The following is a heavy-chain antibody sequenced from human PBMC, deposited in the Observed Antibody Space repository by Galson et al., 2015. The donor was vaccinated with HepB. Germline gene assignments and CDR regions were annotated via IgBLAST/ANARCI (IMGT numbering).Heavy chain of an antibody. CDR3: ARGSSSGYYYSREFDP. CDR2: INPSGGST. CDR1: GYTFTSYY. D-gene: IGHD3-22*01. Sequence: SVKVSCKASGYTFTSYYMHWVRQAPGQGLEWMGIINPSGGSTSYAQKFQGRVTMTRDTSTSTVYMELSSLRSEDTAVYYCARGSSSGYYYSREFDPWGQGTLVTVSS. V-gene: IGHV1-46*01. J-gene: IGHJ5*02.